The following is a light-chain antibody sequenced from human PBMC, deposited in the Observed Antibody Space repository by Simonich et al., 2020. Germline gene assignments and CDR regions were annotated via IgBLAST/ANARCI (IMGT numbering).Light chain of an antibody. Sequence: QSALTQPASVSGSPGQSITISCTGTSSDVGGYNYVSWFQPHPGKAPKLMIYDVSKRPSGVSNRFSGSKPGNTASLTISGLQAEDEADYYCCSYAGSSTVVFGGGTKLTVL. CDR2: DVS. J-gene: IGLJ2*01. V-gene: IGLV2-23*02. CDR1: SSDVGGYNY. CDR3: CSYAGSSTVV.